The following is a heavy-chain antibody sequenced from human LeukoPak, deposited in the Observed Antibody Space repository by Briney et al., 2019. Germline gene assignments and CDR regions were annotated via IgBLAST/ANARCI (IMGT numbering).Heavy chain of an antibody. Sequence: SETLSLTCTVSGGSISSYYWSWIRQPAGKGLEWIGRIYTSGSTNYNPSLKSRVTVSVDKSKNQFSLKLSSVTAADTAVYYCAVMDYYYYIDVWGKGTTVTVSS. CDR3: AVMDYYYYIDV. V-gene: IGHV4-4*07. J-gene: IGHJ6*03. D-gene: IGHD2-21*01. CDR2: IYTSGST. CDR1: GGSISSYY.